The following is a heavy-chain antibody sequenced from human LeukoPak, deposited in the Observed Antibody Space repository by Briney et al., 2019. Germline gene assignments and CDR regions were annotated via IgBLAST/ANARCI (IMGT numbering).Heavy chain of an antibody. CDR1: GGSISSSSYY. CDR3: ASLSGSYSLGYYYYYMDV. CDR2: IYYSGST. J-gene: IGHJ6*03. D-gene: IGHD1-26*01. V-gene: IGHV4-39*07. Sequence: SETLSLTCTVSGGSISSSSYYWGWIRQPPGKGLEWIGSIYYSGSTYYNPSLKSRVTISVDTSKNQFSLKLSSVTAADTAVYHCASLSGSYSLGYYYYYMDVWGKGTTVTVSS.